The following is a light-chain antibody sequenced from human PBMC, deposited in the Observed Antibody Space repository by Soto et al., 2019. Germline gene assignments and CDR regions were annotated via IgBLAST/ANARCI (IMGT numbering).Light chain of an antibody. CDR1: SSDIGAYNY. V-gene: IGLV2-14*03. CDR3: SSYTTCTTRI. CDR2: DVT. Sequence: QSALTQPASVSGSPGQSITISCTGTSSDIGAYNYVSWFQQHPGKAPKLMIYDVTNRPSGVSYRFSGSKSGNTASLTISGLQADDEADYYCSSYTTCTTRIFGTGTKLTVL. J-gene: IGLJ1*01.